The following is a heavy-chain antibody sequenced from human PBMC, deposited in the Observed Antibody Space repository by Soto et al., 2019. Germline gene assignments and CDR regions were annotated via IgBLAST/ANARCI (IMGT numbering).Heavy chain of an antibody. CDR1: GFTFSSYA. J-gene: IGHJ6*02. Sequence: QVQLVESGGGVVQPGRSLRLSCAASGFTFSSYAMHWVRQAPGKGLEGVAVISYDGSNKYYADSVKGRFTISRDNSKNTLYLQMNSLRAEDTAVYYCARGYAPSSSGYYYYYYGMDVWGQGTTVTVSS. CDR2: ISYDGSNK. CDR3: ARGYAPSSSGYYYYYYGMDV. V-gene: IGHV3-30-3*01. D-gene: IGHD6-13*01.